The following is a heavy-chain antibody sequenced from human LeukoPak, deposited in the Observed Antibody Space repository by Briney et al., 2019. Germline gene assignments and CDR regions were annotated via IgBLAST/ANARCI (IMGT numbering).Heavy chain of an antibody. V-gene: IGHV4-4*02. D-gene: IGHD6-13*01. CDR2: IYHSGST. J-gene: IGHJ4*02. CDR3: ARDNRDSSSWPALHY. CDR1: GGSISSSNW. Sequence: SETLPLTCAVSGGSISSSNWWSWVRQPPGKGLEWIGEIYHSGSTNYNPSLKSRVTISVDKSKNQFSLKLSSVTAADTAVYYCARDNRDSSSWPALHYWGQGTLVTVSS.